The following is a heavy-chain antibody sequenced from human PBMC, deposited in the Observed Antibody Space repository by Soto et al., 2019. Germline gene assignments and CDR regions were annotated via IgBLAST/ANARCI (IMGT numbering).Heavy chain of an antibody. CDR3: ARDTPSPDSTSAHYYYYYGMDV. Sequence: GESLKISCAASGFTFSSYAMHWVRQAPGKGLEWVAVISYDGSNKYYADSVKGRFTISRDNSKNTLYLQMNSLRAEDTAVYYCARDTPSPDSTSAHYYYYYGMDVWGQGTMVTVSS. J-gene: IGHJ6*02. CDR2: ISYDGSNK. CDR1: GFTFSSYA. V-gene: IGHV3-30-3*01. D-gene: IGHD2-2*01.